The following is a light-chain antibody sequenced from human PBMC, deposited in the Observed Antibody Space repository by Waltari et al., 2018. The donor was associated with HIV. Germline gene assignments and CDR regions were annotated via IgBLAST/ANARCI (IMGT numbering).Light chain of an antibody. CDR3: CSYAGSSTSVV. V-gene: IGLV2-23*02. CDR1: RSAVGSSNI. CDR2: EVN. J-gene: IGLJ2*01. Sequence: QFALSPSASVSGFPVKLFTISGTGIRSAVGSSNIGPWYPHPPGKAPKPMIYEVNKRPSGVSNRFSGSKSGNTASLTISGLQAEDEADYYCCSYAGSSTSVVFGGGTKLTVL.